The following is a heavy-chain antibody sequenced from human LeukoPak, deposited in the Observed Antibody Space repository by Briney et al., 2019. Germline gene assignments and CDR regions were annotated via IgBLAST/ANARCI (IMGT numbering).Heavy chain of an antibody. D-gene: IGHD3-10*01. CDR3: AKSKRVLRFGELPNWFDP. CDR2: ISGSGGST. CDR1: GFTFSSYA. V-gene: IGHV3-23*01. Sequence: GGSLRLSCAASGFTFSSYAMIWVRQAPGKGLEWVSAISGSGGSTYYAGSVKGRFTISRDNSKNTLYLQMNSLRAEDTAVYYCAKSKRVLRFGELPNWFDPWGQGTLVTVSS. J-gene: IGHJ5*02.